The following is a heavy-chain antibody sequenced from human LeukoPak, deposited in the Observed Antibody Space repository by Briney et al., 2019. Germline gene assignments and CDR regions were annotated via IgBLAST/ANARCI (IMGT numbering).Heavy chain of an antibody. J-gene: IGHJ3*02. CDR2: IWYDGSNK. Sequence: GRSLRLSCAASGFTFSSYGMHWVRQAPGKGLEWVAVIWYDGSNKYYADSVKGRFTISRDNSKNTLYLQMNSPRAEDTAVYYCARVDSSGYYLDDAFDIWGQGTMVTVSS. CDR3: ARVDSSGYYLDDAFDI. CDR1: GFTFSSYG. V-gene: IGHV3-33*01. D-gene: IGHD3-22*01.